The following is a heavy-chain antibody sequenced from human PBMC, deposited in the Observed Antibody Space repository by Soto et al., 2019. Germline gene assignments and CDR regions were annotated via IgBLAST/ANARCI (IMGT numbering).Heavy chain of an antibody. D-gene: IGHD1-1*01. CDR1: GGTFSSYA. Sequence: QVQLVQSGAEVKKPGSSVKVSCKASGGTFSSYAISWVRQAPGQGLEWMGGIIPIFGTANYAQKFQGRVTITADESTSTAYMELSSLRSEDTAVYYCAPQGIKRWLQLDDAFDIWGQGTMVTVSS. CDR2: IIPIFGTA. CDR3: APQGIKRWLQLDDAFDI. V-gene: IGHV1-69*12. J-gene: IGHJ3*02.